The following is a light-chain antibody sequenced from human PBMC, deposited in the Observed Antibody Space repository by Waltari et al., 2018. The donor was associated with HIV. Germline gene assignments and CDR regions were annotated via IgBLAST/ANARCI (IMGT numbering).Light chain of an antibody. J-gene: IGLJ2*01. CDR3: SSYTSSATLV. V-gene: IGLV2-14*01. Sequence: QSALTQPASVSGSPGQSITISCTGTSHDVGRYNYVSWYQHHPGKAPKLMIYEVSDRPSGVSSRFSGSKSGNTASLTISGLQAEDEADYYCSSYTSSATLVFGGGTKLTVL. CDR2: EVS. CDR1: SHDVGRYNY.